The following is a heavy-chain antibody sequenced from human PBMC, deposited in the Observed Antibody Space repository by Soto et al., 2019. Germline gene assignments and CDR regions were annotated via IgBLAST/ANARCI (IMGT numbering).Heavy chain of an antibody. D-gene: IGHD3-3*01. CDR1: GFSFSSYG. Sequence: PGGSLRLSCAASGFSFSSYGMHWVRQAPGRGLEWVSYITDSSDTVHYADSVRGRFTISRDNAESSLYLQMNSLRDEDTAVYFCARDFGHGYYLDYWGRGTLGTVS. V-gene: IGHV3-48*02. CDR2: ITDSSDTV. J-gene: IGHJ4*02. CDR3: ARDFGHGYYLDY.